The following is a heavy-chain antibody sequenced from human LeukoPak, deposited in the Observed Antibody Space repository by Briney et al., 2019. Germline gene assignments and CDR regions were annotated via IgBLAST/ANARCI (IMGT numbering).Heavy chain of an antibody. J-gene: IGHJ4*02. Sequence: GGSLRLSCTSSGFTFREFAVSWFRQAPGKGLAWIGFIRSSIYGGTPKAAASVKGRFIFSRDDSKGVAYLRMNSLKTDDTAVYYCSREWGNGNDLRPDSWGQGTLVTVSS. CDR3: SREWGNGNDLRPDS. CDR1: GFTFREFA. CDR2: IRSSIYGGTP. D-gene: IGHD1-1*01. V-gene: IGHV3-49*03.